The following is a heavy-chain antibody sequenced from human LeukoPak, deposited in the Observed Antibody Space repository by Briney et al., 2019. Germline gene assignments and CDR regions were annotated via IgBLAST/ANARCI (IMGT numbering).Heavy chain of an antibody. Sequence: LSLTCTVSGGSISSSSYYWGWIRQAPGKGLEWVSYISSSGSTIYYADSVKGRFTISRDNAKNSLYLQMNSLRAEDTAVYYCARSAPKGHFDCWGQGTLVTVSS. CDR3: ARSAPKGHFDC. CDR2: ISSSGSTI. V-gene: IGHV3-11*04. J-gene: IGHJ4*02. CDR1: GGSISSSSYY.